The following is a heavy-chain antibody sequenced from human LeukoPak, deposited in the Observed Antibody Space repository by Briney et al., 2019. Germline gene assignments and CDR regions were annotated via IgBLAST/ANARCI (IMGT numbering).Heavy chain of an antibody. D-gene: IGHD6-19*01. Sequence: GGSLRLSCAASGFTFSSSTMTWVRQAPGRGLEWVSGISGSGGSTYYAESVKGRFTISRDNSKSTLYLQMNSLRAEDTAIYYCAKSSGWYNWGQGTLVTVSS. J-gene: IGHJ4*02. V-gene: IGHV3-23*01. CDR2: ISGSGGST. CDR3: AKSSGWYN. CDR1: GFTFSSST.